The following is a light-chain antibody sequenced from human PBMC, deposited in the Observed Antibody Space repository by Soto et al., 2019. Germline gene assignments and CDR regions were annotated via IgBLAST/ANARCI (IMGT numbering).Light chain of an antibody. CDR1: TGAVTTGNY. CDR2: TTD. J-gene: IGLJ3*02. CDR3: LLYSAGAQLV. V-gene: IGLV7-43*01. Sequence: QAVVTQEPSLTVSPGGTVTITCASSTGAVTTGNYASWFQQKPGQAPRTLIYTTDNRHSWTPARFSGSLLGGKAALTLSSVQPEDEADYYCLLYSAGAQLVFGGGTKVTVL.